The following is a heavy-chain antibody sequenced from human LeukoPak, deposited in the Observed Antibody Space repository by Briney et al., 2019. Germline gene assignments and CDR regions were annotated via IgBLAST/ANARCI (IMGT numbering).Heavy chain of an antibody. CDR1: GGTFSSYA. V-gene: IGHV1-69*13. CDR3: ASRGGRFLEWLDPYYYYYMDV. D-gene: IGHD3-3*01. Sequence: GASVKVSCKASGGTFSSYAISWVRQAPGQGLEWMGGIIPIFGTANYAQKFQGRVTITADESTSTAYMELSSLRSEDTAVYYCASRGGRFLEWLDPYYYYYMDVWGKGTTVTVSS. CDR2: IIPIFGTA. J-gene: IGHJ6*03.